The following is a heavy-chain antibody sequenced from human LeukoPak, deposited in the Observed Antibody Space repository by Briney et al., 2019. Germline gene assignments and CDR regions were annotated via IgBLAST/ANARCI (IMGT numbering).Heavy chain of an antibody. D-gene: IGHD1-20*01. V-gene: IGHV1-24*01. CDR2: FDPEDGKT. CDR1: GYTLTELS. J-gene: IGHJ5*02. CDR3: ATTESGGITGADLPYNWFDP. Sequence: ASVKVSCKVSGYTLTELSMHWVRQAPGKGLEWMGGFDPEDGKTIYAENFQGRVIVTEDTSTDVAYMEVSSLRSDDTAVYYCATTESGGITGADLPYNWFDPWGQGTLVTVSS.